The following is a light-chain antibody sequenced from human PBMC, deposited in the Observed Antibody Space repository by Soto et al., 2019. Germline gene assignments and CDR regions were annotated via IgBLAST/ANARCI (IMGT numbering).Light chain of an antibody. V-gene: IGKV1-5*03. CDR3: QQYSSSLLT. CDR1: QSINTW. Sequence: DIQMSQSPSTLYASLGDRVTVTCRASQSINTWLAWYQQKPGKAPKLLMYKASTLQSGVPSRFSGNGSGTEFTLTISSLQPDDLVIYYCQQYSSSLLTFGGGTKVDIK. CDR2: KAS. J-gene: IGKJ4*01.